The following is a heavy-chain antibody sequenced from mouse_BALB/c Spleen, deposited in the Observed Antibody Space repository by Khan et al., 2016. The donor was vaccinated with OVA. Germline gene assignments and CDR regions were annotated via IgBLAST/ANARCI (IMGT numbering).Heavy chain of an antibody. V-gene: IGHV3-2*02. D-gene: IGHD3-2*02. J-gene: IGHJ2*01. CDR1: GYSITSDYA. Sequence: EVQLQESGPGLVKPSQSLSLTCTVTGYSITSDYAWNWIRQFPGNKLEWMGYISYSGNTKYNPSLKSRISITRDTSKNKFFLQLNFVTIEDTATYCCARIQGGDFDYWGQGTTLTVSS. CDR3: ARIQGGDFDY. CDR2: ISYSGNT.